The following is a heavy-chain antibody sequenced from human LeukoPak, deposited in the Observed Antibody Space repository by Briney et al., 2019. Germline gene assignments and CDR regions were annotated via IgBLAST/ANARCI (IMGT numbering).Heavy chain of an antibody. V-gene: IGHV4-34*01. CDR1: DGSFSFYY. CDR2: INHSGKA. J-gene: IGHJ3*02. Sequence: SETLSLTCAVYDGSFSFYYWTWIRQPPGKGLEWIGEINHSGKANYNPSLKSRVAMTVDTSKSQFSLNLTSLTAADTAVYYCARPTLFIVGGDDAFDIWGQGTMVTVSS. CDR3: ARPTLFIVGGDDAFDI. D-gene: IGHD1-26*01.